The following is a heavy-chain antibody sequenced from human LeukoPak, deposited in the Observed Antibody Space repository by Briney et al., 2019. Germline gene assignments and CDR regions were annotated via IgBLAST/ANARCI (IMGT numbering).Heavy chain of an antibody. D-gene: IGHD6-19*01. CDR2: IHQDGNEK. CDR1: GYTFSTYW. J-gene: IGHJ4*02. CDR3: AKNRDSSDYPRDFDY. V-gene: IGHV3-7*01. Sequence: GGSLRLSCAASGYTFSTYWMSWVRQAPGKGLEWVANIHQDGNEKYYADSVKGRFTVSRDNSKDTVYLQMNSLRTEDTAVYYCAKNRDSSDYPRDFDYWGQGTLVTVSS.